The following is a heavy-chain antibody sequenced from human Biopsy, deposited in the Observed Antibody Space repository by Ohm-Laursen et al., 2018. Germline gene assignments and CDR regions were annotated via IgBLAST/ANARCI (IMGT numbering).Heavy chain of an antibody. J-gene: IGHJ4*02. CDR3: ARWEVGYSANDLRFDY. CDR2: MSHSGST. CDR1: GGSFSGSY. Sequence: TLSLTCAVYGGSFSGSYWTWIRQPPGKGLEWLGEMSHSGSTNHNPSLKNRVTISMDTSKNQFSLKLTSVTAADTAVYYCARWEVGYSANDLRFDYWGQGTLVTVSS. D-gene: IGHD5-12*01. V-gene: IGHV4-34*01.